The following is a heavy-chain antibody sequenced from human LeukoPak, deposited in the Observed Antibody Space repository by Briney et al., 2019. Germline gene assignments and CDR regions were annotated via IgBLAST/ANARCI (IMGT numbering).Heavy chain of an antibody. Sequence: ASVKVSCTASGYTFTSYGISWVRQAPGQGLEWMGWISAYNGNTNYAQKLQGRVTMTTDTSTSTAYMELRSLRSDDTAVYYCARPYSGSREPGAFDIWGQGTMVTVSS. CDR2: ISAYNGNT. CDR3: ARPYSGSREPGAFDI. CDR1: GYTFTSYG. D-gene: IGHD1-26*01. J-gene: IGHJ3*02. V-gene: IGHV1-18*01.